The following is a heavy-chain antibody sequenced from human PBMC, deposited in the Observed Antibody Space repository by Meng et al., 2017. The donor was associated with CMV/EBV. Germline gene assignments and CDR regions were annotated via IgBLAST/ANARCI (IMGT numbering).Heavy chain of an antibody. CDR1: GFTFSSYE. J-gene: IGHJ6*02. Sequence: GGSLRLSCAASGFTFSSYEMNWVRQAPGKGLEWVSYISSSGSTIYYADSVKGRFTISRDNSKNTLFLQMNSLRAEDTAVYYCARWDIVTTFRKDYYYYGMDVWGQGTTVTVSS. CDR3: ARWDIVTTFRKDYYYYGMDV. D-gene: IGHD5-12*01. CDR2: ISSSGSTI. V-gene: IGHV3-48*03.